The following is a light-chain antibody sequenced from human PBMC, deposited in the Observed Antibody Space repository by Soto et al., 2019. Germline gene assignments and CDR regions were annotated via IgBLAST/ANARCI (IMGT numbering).Light chain of an antibody. CDR1: QTLNNY. CDR2: AAS. CDR3: QQYVNLPLT. V-gene: IGKV1-33*01. J-gene: IGKJ5*01. Sequence: DIQMTQSPSSVSASVGDRVTITCRASQTLNNYLTWFQQKPGKAPKVLIYAASTLQSGVPSRFSGSGSGADFTFTINNLQPEDIATYYCQQYVNLPLTFGQGTRLEIK.